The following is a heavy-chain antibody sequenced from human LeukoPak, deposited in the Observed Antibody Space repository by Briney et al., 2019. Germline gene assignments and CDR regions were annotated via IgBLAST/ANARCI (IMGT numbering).Heavy chain of an antibody. CDR3: ARDRIVVVPAAIMGGYYYYGMDV. J-gene: IGHJ6*02. CDR2: IYTSGST. Sequence: SETLSLTCTVSGGSISSYYWSWIRQPAGKGLEWIGRIYTSGSTNYNPSLKSRVTMSVDTPKNQFSLKLSSVTAADTAVYYCARDRIVVVPAAIMGGYYYYGMDVWGQGTTVTVSS. D-gene: IGHD2-2*01. V-gene: IGHV4-4*07. CDR1: GGSISSYY.